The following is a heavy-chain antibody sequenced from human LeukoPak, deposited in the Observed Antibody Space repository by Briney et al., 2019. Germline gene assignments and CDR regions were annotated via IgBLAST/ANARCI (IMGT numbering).Heavy chain of an antibody. V-gene: IGHV3-23*01. CDR1: GFTFSSYA. D-gene: IGHD3-10*01. J-gene: IGHJ4*02. CDR2: ISGSGGST. CDR3: AKGGVLWSGELSYFDY. Sequence: GGSLRLSCAASGFTFSSYAMSWVRQAPGKGLEWVSAISGSGGSTYYADSVKGRFTISRDNSKNTLYLQMNSLRAEDTAVYYCAKGGVLWSGELSYFDYWGQGTLVTVSS.